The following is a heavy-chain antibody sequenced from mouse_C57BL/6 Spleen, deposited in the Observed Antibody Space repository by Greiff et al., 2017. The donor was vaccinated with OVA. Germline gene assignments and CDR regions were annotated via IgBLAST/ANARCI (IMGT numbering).Heavy chain of an antibody. V-gene: IGHV5-17*01. CDR3: ARGGVVAKDYAMDD. D-gene: IGHD1-1*01. CDR2: ISSGSSTI. CDR1: GFTFSDYG. Sequence: DVKLVESGGGLVKPGGSLKLSCAASGFTFSDYGMHWVRQAPEKGLEWVAYISSGSSTIYYADTVKGRFTISRDNAKNTLFLQMTSLRSEDTAMYYCARGGVVAKDYAMDDWGQGTSVTVSS. J-gene: IGHJ4*01.